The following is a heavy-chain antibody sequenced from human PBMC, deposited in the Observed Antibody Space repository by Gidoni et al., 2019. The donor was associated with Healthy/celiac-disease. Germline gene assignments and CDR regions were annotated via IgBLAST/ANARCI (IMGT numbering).Heavy chain of an antibody. D-gene: IGHD3-3*01. J-gene: IGHJ4*02. Sequence: EVQMVESGGGLIQPGGSLRTSCAPYGFTVSSNYMSWVRQAPGKVLEWVSIIYRGGSTYYADSVKGRFTISRDNSKNTLYLQMNSLRAEDTAVYYCASHYDFWSGYSFDYWGQGTLVTVSS. CDR3: ASHYDFWSGYSFDY. V-gene: IGHV3-53*01. CDR2: IYRGGST. CDR1: GFTVSSNY.